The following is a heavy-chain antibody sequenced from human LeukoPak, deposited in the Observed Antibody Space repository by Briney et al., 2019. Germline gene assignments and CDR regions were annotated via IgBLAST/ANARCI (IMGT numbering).Heavy chain of an antibody. V-gene: IGHV1-2*06. J-gene: IGHJ4*02. CDR1: GYTFTSYG. Sequence: ASVKVSCKASGYTFTSYGISWVRQAPGQGLEWMGRINPNSGGTNYAQKFQGRVTMTRDTSISTAYMELSRLRSDDTAVYYCARSVQRYCSGGSCYSNFSPRDYWGQGTLVTVSS. CDR3: ARSVQRYCSGGSCYSNFSPRDY. CDR2: INPNSGGT. D-gene: IGHD2-15*01.